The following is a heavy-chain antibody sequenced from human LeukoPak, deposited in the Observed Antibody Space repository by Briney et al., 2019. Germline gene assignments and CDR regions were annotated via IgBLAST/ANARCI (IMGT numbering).Heavy chain of an antibody. V-gene: IGHV1-69*05. J-gene: IGHJ4*02. Sequence: SVKVSCKASGGTFSSYAISWVRQAPGQGLEWMGGIIPIFGTANYAQKFQGRVTITTGESTSTAYMELSSLRSEDTAVYYCARGLSSGGDYYYWGQGTLVAVSS. CDR3: ARGLSSGGDYYY. CDR1: GGTFSSYA. CDR2: IIPIFGTA. D-gene: IGHD4-17*01.